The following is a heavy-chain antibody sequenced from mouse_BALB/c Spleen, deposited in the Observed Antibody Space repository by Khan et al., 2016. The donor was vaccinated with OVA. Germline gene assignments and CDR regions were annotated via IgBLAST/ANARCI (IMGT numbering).Heavy chain of an antibody. CDR1: GYSITSDYA. J-gene: IGHJ2*01. CDR3: ARSGTITTVVATDFDY. V-gene: IGHV3-2*02. D-gene: IGHD1-1*01. Sequence: EVQLQESGPGLVKPSQSLSLTCTVTGYSITSDYAWNWIRQFPGNKLEWMGYIKYSGSTSYNPSLKSRISITRNTSKNQFFLQLSSVTTEDTATYYGARSGTITTVVATDFDYWGQGTTLTVSS. CDR2: IKYSGST.